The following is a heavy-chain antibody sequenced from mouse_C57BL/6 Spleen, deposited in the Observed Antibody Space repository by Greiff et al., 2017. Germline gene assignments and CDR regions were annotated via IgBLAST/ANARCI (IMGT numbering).Heavy chain of an antibody. V-gene: IGHV5-17*01. Sequence: EVNLVESGGGLVKPGGSLKLSCAASGFTFSDYGMHWVRQAPEKGLEWVAYISRGSSTIYYADTVKGRFTISRDNAKNTLFLQMTSLRSEDTAMYYCARPYYYGSSYLLAYWGQGTLVTVSA. CDR2: ISRGSSTI. CDR3: ARPYYYGSSYLLAY. CDR1: GFTFSDYG. J-gene: IGHJ3*01. D-gene: IGHD1-1*01.